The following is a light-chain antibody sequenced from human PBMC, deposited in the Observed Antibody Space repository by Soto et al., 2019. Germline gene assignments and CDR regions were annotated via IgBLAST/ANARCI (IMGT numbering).Light chain of an antibody. J-gene: IGKJ5*01. Sequence: EIVLTQSPGTLSLSPGERATLSCRASQSVSSSYLAWYQQKPGQAPRLLIYGASSRATGIPDRSSGSGSGTDFTLTISRLEPEDFALYYCQQYGSSPPITFGQGTRLEIK. V-gene: IGKV3-20*01. CDR2: GAS. CDR1: QSVSSSY. CDR3: QQYGSSPPIT.